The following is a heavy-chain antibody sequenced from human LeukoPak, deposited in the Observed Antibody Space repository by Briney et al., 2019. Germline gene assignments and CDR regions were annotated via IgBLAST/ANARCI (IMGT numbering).Heavy chain of an antibody. CDR2: ISGSGGST. J-gene: IGHJ4*02. D-gene: IGHD3-10*01. CDR3: AKGGLWGYGSGSYTIDY. V-gene: IGHV3-23*01. CDR1: GFTFSSYA. Sequence: GGSLRLSCAASGFTFSSYAMSWVRKAPGKGLEWVSAISGSGGSTYYADSVKGRFTISRDNSKNTLYLQMNSLRAEDTAVYYCAKGGLWGYGSGSYTIDYWGQGTLVTVSS.